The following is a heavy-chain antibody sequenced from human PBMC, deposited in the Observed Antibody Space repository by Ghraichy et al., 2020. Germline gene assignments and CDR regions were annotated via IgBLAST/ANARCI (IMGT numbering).Heavy chain of an antibody. CDR2: IRSKAYGGTT. CDR1: GFTFGDYA. CDR3: TREGPYDSSGYYWSYALYYYMDV. J-gene: IGHJ6*03. V-gene: IGHV3-49*03. Sequence: GGSLRLSCTASGFTFGDYAMSWFRQAPGKGLEWVGFIRSKAYGGTTEYAASVKGRFTISRDDSKSIAYLQMNSLKTEDTAVYYCTREGPYDSSGYYWSYALYYYMDVWGKGTTVTVSS. D-gene: IGHD3-22*01.